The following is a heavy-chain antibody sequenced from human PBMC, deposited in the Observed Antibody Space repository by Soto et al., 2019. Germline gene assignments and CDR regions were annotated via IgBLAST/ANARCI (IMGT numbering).Heavy chain of an antibody. J-gene: IGHJ4*02. CDR1: GFTFSSYA. D-gene: IGHD5-18*01. CDR2: ISGSGGST. Sequence: PGGSLRLSCAACGFTFSSYAMSWVRQAPGKGLEWVSAISGSGGSTYYADSVKGRYTTTRGNSKNRLYMQMNSVTAEDTAVYYCARPMDTARVTPYYFDACRQGTLVTV. CDR3: ARPMDTARVTPYYFDA. V-gene: IGHV3-23*01.